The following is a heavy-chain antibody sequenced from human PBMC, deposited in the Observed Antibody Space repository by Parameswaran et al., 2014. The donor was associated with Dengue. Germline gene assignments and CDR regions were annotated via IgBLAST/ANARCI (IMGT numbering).Heavy chain of an antibody. J-gene: IGHJ5*02. Sequence: WIRQPPGKGLEWVSSISSSSSYIYYADSVKGRFTISRDNAKNSLYLQMNSLRAEDTAVYYCARGGRAEPTMIDPWGQGTLVTVSS. D-gene: IGHD3-22*01. CDR2: ISSSSSYI. CDR3: ARGGRAEPTMIDP. V-gene: IGHV3-21*01.